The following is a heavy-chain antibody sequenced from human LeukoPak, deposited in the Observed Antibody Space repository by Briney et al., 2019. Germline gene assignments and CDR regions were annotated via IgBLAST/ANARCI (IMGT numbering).Heavy chain of an antibody. CDR2: ITQDGSEK. Sequence: PGGSLRLSCAASEFTFSSHQMSWVRQAPGKGLEWEAKITQDGSEKYYMDSVKGRFIISRDNGKNSLYLQMNSLRVEDTAVYYCARDWRQDNAFDLWGQGTMVTVSS. V-gene: IGHV3-7*01. J-gene: IGHJ3*01. CDR3: ARDWRQDNAFDL. D-gene: IGHD2-15*01. CDR1: EFTFSSHQ.